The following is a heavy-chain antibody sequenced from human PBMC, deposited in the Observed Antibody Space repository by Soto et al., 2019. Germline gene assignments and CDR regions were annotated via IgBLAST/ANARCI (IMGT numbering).Heavy chain of an antibody. V-gene: IGHV3-23*01. J-gene: IGHJ5*02. Sequence: GGSLRLSCAASGFTFSSYAMSWVRQAPGKGLEWVSAISGSGGSTYYADSVKGRFTISRDNSKNTLYLQMNSLRAEDTAVYYCAKAPLLRIAAAPRFDPWGQGTLVTV. CDR2: ISGSGGST. CDR3: AKAPLLRIAAAPRFDP. CDR1: GFTFSSYA. D-gene: IGHD6-13*01.